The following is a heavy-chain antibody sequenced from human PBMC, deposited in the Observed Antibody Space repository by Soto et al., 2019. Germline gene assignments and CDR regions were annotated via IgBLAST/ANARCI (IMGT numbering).Heavy chain of an antibody. J-gene: IGHJ3*02. CDR3: ASLFRGYCSGGRCPGAFDI. CDR2: INRDGSEK. V-gene: IGHV3-7*01. D-gene: IGHD2-15*01. CDR1: GFTFSDYW. Sequence: EVQLVESGGGLVQPGGSLRLSCAGAGFTFSDYWMSWVRQAPGKGLEWVANINRDGSEKYFVDSVKGRFTISRDNAKNSLYLQMSSLRSEDTAIYYCASLFRGYCSGGRCPGAFDIWGQGTMVTVSS.